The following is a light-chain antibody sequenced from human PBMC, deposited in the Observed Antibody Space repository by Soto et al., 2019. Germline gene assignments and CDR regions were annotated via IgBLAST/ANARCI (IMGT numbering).Light chain of an antibody. V-gene: IGKV3-15*01. J-gene: IGKJ1*01. CDR1: QSVSSN. Sequence: EIVMTQSPATLSVSPGERATLSCRASQSVSSNLAWYQQKPGQPPRLLISGASTRATGIPARFSGSGSGTEFTLTISSLQSEDFAVYFCQQYDNWRRSFGQGTKVEIK. CDR3: QQYDNWRRS. CDR2: GAS.